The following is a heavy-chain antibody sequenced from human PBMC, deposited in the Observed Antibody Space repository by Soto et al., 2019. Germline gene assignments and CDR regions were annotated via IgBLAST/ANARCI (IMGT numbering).Heavy chain of an antibody. CDR2: IWYDGSNK. Sequence: QVQLVESGGGVVQPGRSLRLSCAASGFTFSSYGMHWVRQAPGKGLEWVAVIWYDGSNKYYADSVKGRFTISRDNSKNTLYLQMNSLRAEDTAVYYCARDDGSSSWPQQYYFDYWGQGTLVTVSS. J-gene: IGHJ4*02. CDR3: ARDDGSSSWPQQYYFDY. D-gene: IGHD6-13*01. V-gene: IGHV3-33*01. CDR1: GFTFSSYG.